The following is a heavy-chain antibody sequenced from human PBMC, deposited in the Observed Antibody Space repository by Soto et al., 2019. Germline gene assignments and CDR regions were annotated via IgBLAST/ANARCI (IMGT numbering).Heavy chain of an antibody. J-gene: IGHJ6*02. CDR1: GFTFSSYG. D-gene: IGHD6-13*01. Sequence: QVQLVESGGGVVQPGRSLRLSCAASGFTFSSYGMNWVRQAPGKGLEWVAVISYDGSNKYYADSVKGRFTISRDSSKKMLYLQMNSLRAEDTAVYYCAKEDTSSWHYYYGMAVWGQGTTVTVSS. CDR3: AKEDTSSWHYYYGMAV. V-gene: IGHV3-30*18. CDR2: ISYDGSNK.